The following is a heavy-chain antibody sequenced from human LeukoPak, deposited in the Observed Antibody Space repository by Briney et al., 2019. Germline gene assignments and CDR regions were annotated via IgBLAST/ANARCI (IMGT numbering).Heavy chain of an antibody. Sequence: KSSETLSLTCTVSGGSISSYYWSWIRQPPGKGLEWIGYIYYSGSTNYSPSLKSRVTISADTSKNQFSLKLSSVTAADTAVYYCARHAGQYSSSSGQDYYGMDVWGQGTTVTVSS. CDR1: GGSISSYY. V-gene: IGHV4-59*01. CDR2: IYYSGST. D-gene: IGHD6-6*01. J-gene: IGHJ6*02. CDR3: ARHAGQYSSSSGQDYYGMDV.